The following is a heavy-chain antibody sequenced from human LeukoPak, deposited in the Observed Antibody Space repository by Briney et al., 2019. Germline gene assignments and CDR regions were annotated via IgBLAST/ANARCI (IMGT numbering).Heavy chain of an antibody. J-gene: IGHJ4*02. V-gene: IGHV4-4*07. D-gene: IGHD6-13*01. CDR1: GGSISNSF. CDR3: ARDKRWSSCFDN. Sequence: SETLPLSCTVSGGSISNSFWSWIRQPAGEGLEWIGRIYTSGSTDYNPSLKSRVTMSVDTSKNQFSLKLNSVTAADTAVYYCARDKRWSSCFDNWGQGILVTVSS. CDR2: IYTSGST.